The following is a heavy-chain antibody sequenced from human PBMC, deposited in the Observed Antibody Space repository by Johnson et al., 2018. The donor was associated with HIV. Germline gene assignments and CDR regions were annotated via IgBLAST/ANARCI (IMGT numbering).Heavy chain of an antibody. CDR3: ARDPCTGASCLPGAFDI. D-gene: IGHD2-15*01. CDR2: LYSGGST. V-gene: IGHV3-53*01. Sequence: VQLVESGGGLIQPGGSLRLSCAASGFTVSSNYMGWVRQAPGKGLEWVSVLYSGGSTYYTASVKGRFTISRDNSKNTLYLQMNSLRADDTAVYFCARDPCTGASCLPGAFDIWGQGTLVTVSS. CDR1: GFTVSSNY. J-gene: IGHJ3*02.